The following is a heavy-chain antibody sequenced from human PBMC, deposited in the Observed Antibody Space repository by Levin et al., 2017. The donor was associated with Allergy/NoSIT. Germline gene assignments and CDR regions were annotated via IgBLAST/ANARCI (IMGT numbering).Heavy chain of an antibody. Sequence: GGSLRLSCTASGFTFGDYAMSWVRQAPGKGLEWVGFIRSKAYGGTTEYAASVKGRFTISRDDSKSIAYLQMNSLKTEDTAVYYCTRASGGSYLRWFDPWGQGTLVTVSS. CDR1: GFTFGDYA. V-gene: IGHV3-49*04. CDR2: IRSKAYGGTT. CDR3: TRASGGSYLRWFDP. J-gene: IGHJ5*02. D-gene: IGHD1-26*01.